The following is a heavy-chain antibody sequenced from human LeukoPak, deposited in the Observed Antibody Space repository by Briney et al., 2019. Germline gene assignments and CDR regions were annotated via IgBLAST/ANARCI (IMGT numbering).Heavy chain of an antibody. Sequence: SETLSLTCAVYGGSFSGYYWSWIRQPPGKGLEWIGEINHSGSTNYNPSLKSRVTISVDTSKNQFSLKLSSVTAADTAVYYCARVSRYSYGLTDYWGQGTLVTVSS. CDR1: GGSFSGYY. J-gene: IGHJ4*02. CDR3: ARVSRYSYGLTDY. CDR2: INHSGST. V-gene: IGHV4-34*01. D-gene: IGHD5-18*01.